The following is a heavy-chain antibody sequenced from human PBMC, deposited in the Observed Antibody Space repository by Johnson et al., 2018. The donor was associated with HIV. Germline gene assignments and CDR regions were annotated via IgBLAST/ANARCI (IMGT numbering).Heavy chain of an antibody. D-gene: IGHD3-22*01. CDR2: ISSNGGST. J-gene: IGHJ3*02. V-gene: IGHV3-64*01. Sequence: VQLVESGGGLVQPGGSLRLSCAASGFTFSSYAMHWVRQAPGKGLEYVSAISSNGGSTYYANSVKGRFTISRDNSKNTLYLQMGSLRAEYMAVYYCASPILFDSSGATDAFDIWGQGTMVTVSS. CDR1: GFTFSSYA. CDR3: ASPILFDSSGATDAFDI.